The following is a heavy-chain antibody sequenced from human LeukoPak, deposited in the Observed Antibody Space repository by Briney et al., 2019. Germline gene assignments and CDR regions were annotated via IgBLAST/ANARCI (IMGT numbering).Heavy chain of an antibody. J-gene: IGHJ3*02. CDR2: ISPYNGNT. CDR1: GYTFNNYG. CDR3: ARQSYFDGRGDDAFDI. V-gene: IGHV1-18*01. Sequence: ASVKVSCKASGYTFNNYGISWVRQVPGQGLEWMGWISPYNGNTKFVQKFQGRVTVTTETSTSTAYMELRSLRSDDTAVYYCARQSYFDGRGDDAFDIWGQGTMVTVSS. D-gene: IGHD2-15*01.